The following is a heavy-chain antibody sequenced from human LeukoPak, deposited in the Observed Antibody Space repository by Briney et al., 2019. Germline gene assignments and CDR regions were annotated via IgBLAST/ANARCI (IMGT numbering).Heavy chain of an antibody. CDR3: ARVRSGSSAGNYGMDV. CDR2: INSDGSST. V-gene: IGHV3-74*01. CDR1: GFTFSSYW. D-gene: IGHD1-26*01. Sequence: QTGGSLRLSCAASGFTFSSYWMHWVRQAPGKGLVWVSRINSDGSSTSYADSVKGRFTISRDNAKNTLYLQMNSLRAEDTAVYYCARVRSGSSAGNYGMDVWGQGTTVTVSS. J-gene: IGHJ6*02.